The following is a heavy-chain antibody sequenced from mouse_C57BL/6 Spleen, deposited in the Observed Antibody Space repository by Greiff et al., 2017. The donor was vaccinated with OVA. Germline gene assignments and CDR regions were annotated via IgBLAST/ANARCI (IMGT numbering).Heavy chain of an antibody. D-gene: IGHD1-1*01. Sequence: QVQLQQPGAELVKPGASVKLSCKASGYTFTSYWMQWVKQRPGQGLEWIGEIDPSDSYTNYNQKFKGKATLTVDTSSSTAYMQLSSLTSEDSAVYYCSYGLYAMDDWGQGTSVTVSS. J-gene: IGHJ4*01. V-gene: IGHV1-50*01. CDR3: SYGLYAMDD. CDR1: GYTFTSYW. CDR2: IDPSDSYT.